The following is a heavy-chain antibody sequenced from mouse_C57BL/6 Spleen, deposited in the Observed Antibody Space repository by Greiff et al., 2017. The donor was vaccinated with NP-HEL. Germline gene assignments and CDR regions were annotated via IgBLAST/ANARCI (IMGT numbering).Heavy chain of an antibody. CDR1: GFTFSDYY. V-gene: IGHV5-16*01. D-gene: IGHD2-4*01. CDR2: INYDGSST. J-gene: IGHJ2*01. CDR3: ARDADYDNYFDY. Sequence: EVQLVESEGGLVQPGSSMKLSCTASGFTFSDYYMAWVRQVPEKGLEWVANINYDGSSTYYLDSLKSRFIISRDNAKNILYLQMSSLKSEDTATYYCARDADYDNYFDYWGQGTTLTVSS.